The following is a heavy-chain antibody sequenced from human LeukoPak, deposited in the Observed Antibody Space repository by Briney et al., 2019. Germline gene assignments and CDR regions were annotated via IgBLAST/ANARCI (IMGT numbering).Heavy chain of an antibody. CDR2: ISGSGGRT. CDR1: GFTFSSYA. D-gene: IGHD5-12*01. V-gene: IGHV3-23*01. Sequence: GGSLRLSCAASGFTFSSYAMSWVRQAPGKGLEWVSFISGSGGRTYYADSVKGRFTISRDNSKNTLYVQMNSLRAEDTAVYYCAKDLLAATIDYYFDYWGQGTLVTVSS. J-gene: IGHJ4*02. CDR3: AKDLLAATIDYYFDY.